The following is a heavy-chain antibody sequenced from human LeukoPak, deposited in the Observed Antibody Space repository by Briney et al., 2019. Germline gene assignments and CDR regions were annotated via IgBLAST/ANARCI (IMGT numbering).Heavy chain of an antibody. CDR2: INHSGST. J-gene: IGHJ4*02. CDR1: GGSFSGYY. D-gene: IGHD3-10*01. Sequence: SETLSLTCAVYGGSFSGYYWSWIRQPPGKGLEWIGEINHSGSTNYNPSLKSRATISVDTSKNQFALRLSSVTAADTAVYYCARGGRYHMARGVIKRACDYWCQGTLVTVSS. CDR3: ARGGRYHMARGVIKRACDY. V-gene: IGHV4-34*01.